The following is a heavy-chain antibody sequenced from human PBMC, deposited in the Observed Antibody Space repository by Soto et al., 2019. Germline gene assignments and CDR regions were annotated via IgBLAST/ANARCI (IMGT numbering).Heavy chain of an antibody. CDR2: IYYSGST. Sequence: QVQLQESGPGLVKSSQTLSLTCTVSGGSISSDGNYWSWIRQHPGKGLEWIGYIYYSGSTYYNPSLKGRVTISLDTSKNQFSLKLNSVTAADTAVYYCARARMVRGIIYYYGMDVWGQGTTVTVSS. J-gene: IGHJ6*02. CDR1: GGSISSDGNY. CDR3: ARARMVRGIIYYYGMDV. V-gene: IGHV4-31*03. D-gene: IGHD3-10*01.